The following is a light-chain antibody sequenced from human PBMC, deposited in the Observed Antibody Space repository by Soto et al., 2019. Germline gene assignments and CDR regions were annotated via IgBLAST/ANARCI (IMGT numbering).Light chain of an antibody. CDR3: CSYAGSYTFV. CDR1: SSDVGGYNH. CDR2: DVS. Sequence: QSALTQPRSVSGSPGQSVTISCTGTSSDVGGYNHVSWYQQHPGKAPKMMTYDVSKRPSGVPGRFSGSKSGNMASLTISGLQAEDEADYYCCSYAGSYTFVFGGGTKLTVL. V-gene: IGLV2-11*01. J-gene: IGLJ2*01.